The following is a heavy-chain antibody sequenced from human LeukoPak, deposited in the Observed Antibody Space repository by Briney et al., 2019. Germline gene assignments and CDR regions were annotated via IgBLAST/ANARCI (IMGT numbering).Heavy chain of an antibody. CDR1: GYSFTSYW. Sequence: GESLKISCKGSGYSFTSYWISWVRQMPGKGLEWMGRIDPSDSYTNYSPSFQGHVTISADKSISTAYLQWNSLKASDAAMYYCARLHCSSTSCYEDWFDPWGQGTLVTVSS. CDR2: IDPSDSYT. J-gene: IGHJ5*02. V-gene: IGHV5-10-1*01. CDR3: ARLHCSSTSCYEDWFDP. D-gene: IGHD2-2*01.